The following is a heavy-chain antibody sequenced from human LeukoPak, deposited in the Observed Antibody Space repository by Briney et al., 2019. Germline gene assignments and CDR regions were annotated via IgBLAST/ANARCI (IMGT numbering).Heavy chain of an antibody. CDR2: ISNDGGGT. CDR1: GFIFNNYG. J-gene: IGHJ5*02. V-gene: IGHV3-23*01. Sequence: GGSLRLSCAASGFIFNNYGLIWARQAPGKGLEWVSAISNDGGGTQYADFVKGRFTISRDNSKNTLFLQMSSLRAEDTALYFCAKGSSGYFADLWGQGTLVTVSS. CDR3: AKGSSGYFADL. D-gene: IGHD3-22*01.